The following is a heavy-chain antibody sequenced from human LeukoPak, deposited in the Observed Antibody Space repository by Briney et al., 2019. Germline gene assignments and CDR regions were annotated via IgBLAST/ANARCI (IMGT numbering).Heavy chain of an antibody. CDR2: ISPRSGDT. Sequence: ASVKVSCKASGHSFTDYYMHWVRQAPGQGLEWMGWISPRSGDTSYAQKFQGRVTMTRDTSINTDDMDLSGLTSDDTAVFYCARGREIHGGSDTKLDDYWGQGTLVTVSS. CDR1: GHSFTDYY. V-gene: IGHV1-2*02. CDR3: ARGREIHGGSDTKLDDY. J-gene: IGHJ4*02. D-gene: IGHD3-10*01.